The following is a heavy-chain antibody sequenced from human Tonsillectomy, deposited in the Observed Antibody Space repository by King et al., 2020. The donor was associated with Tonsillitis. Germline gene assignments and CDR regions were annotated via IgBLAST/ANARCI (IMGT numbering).Heavy chain of an antibody. Sequence: QLVQSGGGLVQPGGSLRLSCTASGFTFSSYWMSWVRQAPGKGLEWVANIKQDGSEKYYVDSVKGRFTISRDNAKNSLYLQMNSLKAEDTAVYYCARVGYDSSGYYYSYYYDMDVWGQGTTVTVSS. CDR3: ARVGYDSSGYYYSYYYDMDV. CDR1: GFTFSSYW. CDR2: IKQDGSEK. J-gene: IGHJ6*02. V-gene: IGHV3-7*03. D-gene: IGHD3-22*01.